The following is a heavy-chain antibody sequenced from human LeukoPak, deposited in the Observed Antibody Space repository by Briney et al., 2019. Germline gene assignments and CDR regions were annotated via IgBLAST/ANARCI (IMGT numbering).Heavy chain of an antibody. J-gene: IGHJ4*02. Sequence: PGGSLRLSCSASGFTFSRYAMHWVRQAPGKGLVWVSRISSDGSSTTYADSVKGRFTISRDNAKNTLHLQMNGLRAEDTAVYYCAKEKSSGFDYWGQGTLVTVSS. CDR2: ISSDGSST. V-gene: IGHV3-74*01. D-gene: IGHD6-19*01. CDR1: GFTFSRYA. CDR3: AKEKSSGFDY.